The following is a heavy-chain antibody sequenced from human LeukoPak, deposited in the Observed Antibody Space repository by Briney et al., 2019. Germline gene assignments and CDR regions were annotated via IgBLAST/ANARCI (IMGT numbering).Heavy chain of an antibody. CDR3: ASGYSSGWYGPQLNY. V-gene: IGHV4-34*01. CDR2: INHSGST. CDR1: GGSFSGYY. Sequence: SETLSLTCAVYGGSFSGYYWSWIRQPPGKGLEWIGEINHSGSTNYNPSLKSRVTMSVDTSKNQFSLKLSSVTAADTAVYYCASGYSSGWYGPQLNYWGQGTLVTVSS. D-gene: IGHD6-19*01. J-gene: IGHJ4*02.